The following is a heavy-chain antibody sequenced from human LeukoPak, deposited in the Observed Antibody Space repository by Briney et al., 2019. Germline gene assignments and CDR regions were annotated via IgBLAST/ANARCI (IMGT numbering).Heavy chain of an antibody. CDR2: IYHSGST. CDR1: GYSISSGYY. Sequence: SETLSLTCTVSGYSISSGYYWGWIRQPPGKGLEWIGSIYHSGSTNYNPSLKSRVTISVDTSKNQFSLKLSSVTAADTAVYYCARVSGYCSGGACYSRRHFDHWGQGTLVTVSS. D-gene: IGHD2-15*01. CDR3: ARVSGYCSGGACYSRRHFDH. J-gene: IGHJ4*02. V-gene: IGHV4-38-2*02.